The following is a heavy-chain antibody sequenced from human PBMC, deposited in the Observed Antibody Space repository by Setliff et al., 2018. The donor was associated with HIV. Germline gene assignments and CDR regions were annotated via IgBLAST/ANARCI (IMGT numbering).Heavy chain of an antibody. CDR1: GFTFSNYA. D-gene: IGHD3-22*01. V-gene: IGHV3-33*01. CDR3: ARDPTYYFDSSGPYDAFDI. J-gene: IGHJ3*02. Sequence: GGSLRLSCAASGFTFSNYAMHWVRQVPGRGPEWVASIWHNGNRHYGADSVRDRFSIYRDNSKNTLYLQMRSLRVDDTATYYCARDPTYYFDSSGPYDAFDIWGQGTMVTVSS. CDR2: IWHNGNRH.